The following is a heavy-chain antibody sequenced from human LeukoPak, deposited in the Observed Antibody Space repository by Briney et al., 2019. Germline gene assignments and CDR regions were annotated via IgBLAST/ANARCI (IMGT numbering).Heavy chain of an antibody. D-gene: IGHD6-19*01. CDR2: ISSSSSYI. Sequence: GGSLRLSCAASGFTFSSYSMNWVRQAPGKGLEWVSSISSSSSYIYYADSVKGRFTISRDNAKNSLYLQMNSLRAEDTAVYYCARDNEGVAGTFDYWGQGTLVTVSS. V-gene: IGHV3-21*01. J-gene: IGHJ4*02. CDR1: GFTFSSYS. CDR3: ARDNEGVAGTFDY.